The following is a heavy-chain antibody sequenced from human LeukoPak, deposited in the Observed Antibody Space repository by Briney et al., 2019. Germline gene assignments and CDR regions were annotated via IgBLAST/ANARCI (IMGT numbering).Heavy chain of an antibody. J-gene: IGHJ6*04. Sequence: SETLSLTCTVSGGSISTYWNWIRQSPGKGLEWIGYIYYSGSTKYNPSLKSRVSISVDTPKNQFSLKVTSVTTADTAVYYCARENWDYYYTIDVWGKGTTVTVTS. CDR1: GGSISTY. CDR3: ARENWDYYYTIDV. D-gene: IGHD7-27*01. V-gene: IGHV4-59*01. CDR2: IYYSGST.